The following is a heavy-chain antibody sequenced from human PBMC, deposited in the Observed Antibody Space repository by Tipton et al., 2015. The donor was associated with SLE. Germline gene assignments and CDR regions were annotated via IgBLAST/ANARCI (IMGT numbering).Heavy chain of an antibody. CDR3: ARDSGYSSGLDY. V-gene: IGHV4-61*08. CDR2: IYYSGST. J-gene: IGHJ4*02. D-gene: IGHD5-18*01. Sequence: LRLSCTVSGVSITNSGYYWSWIRQYPGKGLEWIGYIYYSGSTNYNPSLKSRVTISIDTSKNQFSLKLSSVTAADTAVYYCARDSGYSSGLDYWGQGTLVTVSS. CDR1: GVSITNSGYY.